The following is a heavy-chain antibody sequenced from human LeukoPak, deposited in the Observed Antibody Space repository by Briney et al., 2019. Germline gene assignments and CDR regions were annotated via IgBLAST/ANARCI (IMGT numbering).Heavy chain of an antibody. Sequence: ASVKVSCKASGYIFDIYAMIWVRQAPGQGLELMGWINTNTGNPTYAQGFTGRFVFSLDTSVSTAYLQISSLKAEDTAVYYCARGVPIFGVARYYYYYYMDVWGKGTTVTVSS. CDR1: GYIFDIYA. J-gene: IGHJ6*03. CDR2: INTNTGNP. V-gene: IGHV7-4-1*02. D-gene: IGHD3-3*01. CDR3: ARGVPIFGVARYYYYYYMDV.